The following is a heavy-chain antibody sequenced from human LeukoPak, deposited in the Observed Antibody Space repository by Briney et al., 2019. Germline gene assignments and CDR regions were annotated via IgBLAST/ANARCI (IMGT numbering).Heavy chain of an antibody. V-gene: IGHV3-11*06. CDR2: ISSSSNYT. CDR1: GFTFSDYY. Sequence: PGGSLRLSCPASGFTFSDYYMSWIRQAQGKGLEWVSYISSSSNYTNYEDAVKGRFTISRNNAKNSLYLQMNSLRAEDTAVYYCARFSGWYTKYYFDYWGQGTLVTVSS. CDR3: ARFSGWYTKYYFDY. J-gene: IGHJ4*02. D-gene: IGHD3-3*01.